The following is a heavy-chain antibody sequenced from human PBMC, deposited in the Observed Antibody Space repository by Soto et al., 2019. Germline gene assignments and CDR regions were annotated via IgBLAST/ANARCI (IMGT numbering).Heavy chain of an antibody. V-gene: IGHV5-10-1*01. CDR1: GYSLTSYW. CDR3: ASTVTTNGWYGMDV. CDR2: IDPSDSYT. Sequence: PGESLKISCKGSGYSLTSYWISWVRQMPGKGLEWMGRIDPSDSYTNYSPSFQGHVTISADKSISTAYLQWSSLKASDTAMYYCASTVTTNGWYGMDVWGQGTTVTVSS. D-gene: IGHD4-4*01. J-gene: IGHJ6*02.